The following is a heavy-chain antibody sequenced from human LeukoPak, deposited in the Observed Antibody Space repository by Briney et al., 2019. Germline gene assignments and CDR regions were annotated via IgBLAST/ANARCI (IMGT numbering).Heavy chain of an antibody. CDR3: ARDLGMGTRIDY. CDR1: GFTFTSYG. V-gene: IGHV3-30*02. J-gene: IGHJ4*02. D-gene: IGHD1/OR15-1a*01. CDR2: IRYHGSNQ. Sequence: GGSLRLSCAASGFTFTSYGMHWVRQAPGKGLEWVAFIRYHGSNQYYTDSVKGRFTISRDNSQNTLSLQMNSLRTEDTAMYFCARDLGMGTRIDYWGQGTLVTVSS.